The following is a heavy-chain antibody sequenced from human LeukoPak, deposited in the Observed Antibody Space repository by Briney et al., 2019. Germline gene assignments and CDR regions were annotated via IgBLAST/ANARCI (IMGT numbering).Heavy chain of an antibody. CDR3: ARVYSGYDDY. Sequence: SETLTLTCTVSGGSISSGSYYWGWVRQHPGKGLEWIGYIYYSGSTYYNPSLKSRVTISVDTSKNQFSQKLSSVTAADTAVYYCARVYSGYDDYWGQGTLVTVSS. CDR1: GGSISSGSYY. J-gene: IGHJ4*02. D-gene: IGHD5-12*01. CDR2: IYYSGST. V-gene: IGHV4-31*03.